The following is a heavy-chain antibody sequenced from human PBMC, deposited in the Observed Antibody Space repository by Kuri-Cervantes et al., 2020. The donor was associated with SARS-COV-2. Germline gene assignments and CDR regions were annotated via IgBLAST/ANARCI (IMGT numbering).Heavy chain of an antibody. Sequence: LKISCAASGFTFDDYAMHWVRQAPGKGLGWVSGISWNSGSIGYADSVKGRFTISRDNAKNSLYLQMNSLRAEDTALYYCAKDIIAAAGMTIDYWGQGTLVTVSS. J-gene: IGHJ4*02. CDR2: ISWNSGSI. V-gene: IGHV3-9*01. D-gene: IGHD6-13*01. CDR1: GFTFDDYA. CDR3: AKDIIAAAGMTIDY.